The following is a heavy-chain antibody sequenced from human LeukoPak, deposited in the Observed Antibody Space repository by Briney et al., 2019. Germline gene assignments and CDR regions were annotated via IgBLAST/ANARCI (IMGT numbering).Heavy chain of an antibody. CDR1: GGTFSSYA. V-gene: IGHV1-69*01. Sequence: SVKVSCKASGGTFSSYAISWVRQAPGQGLEWMGGIIPIFGTANYAQKFQGRVTITADESTSTAYMELSSLRSEDTAVYYCARGDIVVVVAATGWFDPWGQGTLVTVSS. CDR2: IIPIFGTA. CDR3: ARGDIVVVVAATGWFDP. D-gene: IGHD2-15*01. J-gene: IGHJ5*02.